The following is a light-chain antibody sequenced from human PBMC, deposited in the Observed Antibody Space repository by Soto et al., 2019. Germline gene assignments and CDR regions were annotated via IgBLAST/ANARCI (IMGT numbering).Light chain of an antibody. Sequence: EIVMTQSPATLSVSPGERANLSCRARQSVSNNLAWYQQKRGQAPRLLIYGASTRATGIPARFSGSGSGTEFTLTISSLQSEDFALYYCQQYNDWPPPWTFGQGTKVEIK. CDR1: QSVSNN. J-gene: IGKJ1*01. CDR3: QQYNDWPPPWT. V-gene: IGKV3-15*01. CDR2: GAS.